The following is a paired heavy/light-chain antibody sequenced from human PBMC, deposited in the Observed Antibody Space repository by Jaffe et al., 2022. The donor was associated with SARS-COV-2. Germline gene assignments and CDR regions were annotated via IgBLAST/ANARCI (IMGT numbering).Heavy chain of an antibody. CDR1: GYYFTTYW. V-gene: IGHV5-10-1*03. CDR2: IDPSDSST. D-gene: IGHD5-12*01. J-gene: IGHJ4*02. Sequence: EVQLVQSGAEVKKPGESLRISCKGSGYYFTTYWITWVRQMPGKGLEWMGKIDPSDSSTKYSPSFQGHVTISTDKSISTAYLQWSSLKASDTAMYYCARRYSGYDPLDYWGQGTLVTVSS. CDR3: ARRYSGYDPLDY.
Light chain of an antibody. CDR1: QSISTW. V-gene: IGKV1-5*03. Sequence: DIQMTQSPSTLSASVGDRVTITCRASQSISTWLAWYQQKPGKAPKLLIYKASSLESGVPSRFSGSGSGTEFTLTISSLQPDDFASYYCQQYNSYPFTFGPGTKVDIK. CDR3: QQYNSYPFT. J-gene: IGKJ3*01. CDR2: KAS.